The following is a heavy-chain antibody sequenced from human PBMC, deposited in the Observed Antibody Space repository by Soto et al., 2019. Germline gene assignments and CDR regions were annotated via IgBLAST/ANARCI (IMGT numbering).Heavy chain of an antibody. CDR1: GFTINGYS. D-gene: IGHD3-3*01. V-gene: IGHV3-48*01. CDR2: ITSGSSTI. J-gene: IGHJ6*03. Sequence: EVQLVESGGGLVQPGGSLRLSCAASGFTINGYSLNWVRQAPGKGLERVSCITSGSSTIYYADSVKGRFTISRDNARNSLYLQMHSLGAEDTAFYYCAREFWSGLYKDYYYMDVWGRGTTVTVSS. CDR3: AREFWSGLYKDYYYMDV.